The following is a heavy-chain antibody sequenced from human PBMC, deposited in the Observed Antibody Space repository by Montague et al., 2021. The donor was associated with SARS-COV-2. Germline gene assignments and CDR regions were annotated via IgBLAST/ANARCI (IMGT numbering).Heavy chain of an antibody. CDR3: ARIGDDYNAPPGY. V-gene: IGHV4-34*01. J-gene: IGHJ4*02. D-gene: IGHD5-24*01. CDR2: INHSGST. CDR1: VGSFSGYY. Sequence: SETLSLTCAVYVGSFSGYYWSRIRQPPGKGLEWIGEINHSGSTNYNPSLRSRITILVDTSKNQFSLKLSSVTAADTAVYYCARIGDDYNAPPGYWGQGTLVTVSS.